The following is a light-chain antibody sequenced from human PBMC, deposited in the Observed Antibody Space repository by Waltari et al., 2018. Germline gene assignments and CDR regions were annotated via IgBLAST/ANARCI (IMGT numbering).Light chain of an antibody. J-gene: IGKJ2*01. CDR1: QSVSSY. CDR3: QHRIDWPHT. CDR2: EAS. Sequence: EIVLTQSPATLSLSPGERATLSCRASQSVSSYLGWYQQKPAQAPRLLIYEASNRATGIPARFSGSGSGTDFTLTISSLEPEDFAVYYCQHRIDWPHTFGQGTKLEIK. V-gene: IGKV3-11*01.